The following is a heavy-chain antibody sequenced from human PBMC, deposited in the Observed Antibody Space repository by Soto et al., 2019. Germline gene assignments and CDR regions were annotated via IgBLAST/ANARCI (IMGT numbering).Heavy chain of an antibody. D-gene: IGHD3-3*01. Sequence: QVQLQESGPGLVKPSQTLSLTCTVSGGSVSSGGYYWNWIRQHPGKGLEWIGYIYDTETAYYNPSLKSRPTISLDTSKNQFSLKLSSVTPADTAVYYCARENFGAVVHVAFDLWGQGTMVTISS. V-gene: IGHV4-31*03. J-gene: IGHJ3*01. CDR1: GGSVSSGGYY. CDR2: IYDTETA. CDR3: ARENFGAVVHVAFDL.